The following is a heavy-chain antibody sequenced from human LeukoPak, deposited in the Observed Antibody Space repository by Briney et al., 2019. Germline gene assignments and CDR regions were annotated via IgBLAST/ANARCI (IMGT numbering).Heavy chain of an antibody. J-gene: IGHJ4*02. D-gene: IGHD4-17*01. CDR1: GFTFSSYS. Sequence: GESLRLSCAASGFTFSSYSINWVRQAPGKGLEWVSSISSGSTYIHYADSVKGRFTISRDNAKNSLYLQMNSLRAEDTAVYFCARGGRTVTTVFDYWGQGTLVTVSS. CDR3: ARGGRTVTTVFDY. V-gene: IGHV3-21*01. CDR2: ISSGSTYI.